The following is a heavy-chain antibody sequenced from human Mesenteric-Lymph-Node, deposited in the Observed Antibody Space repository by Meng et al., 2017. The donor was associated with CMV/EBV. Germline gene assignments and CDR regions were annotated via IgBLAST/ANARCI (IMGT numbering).Heavy chain of an antibody. CDR3: ARVRETVTTFHHFYYGMDV. D-gene: IGHD4-17*01. Sequence: SFSDYYWSWIRQPPGKGLEWIGEINHSGSTNYNPSLKGRVIISVDTSKNQFSLKLSSVTAADTGVYYCARVRETVTTFHHFYYGMDVWGQGTMVTVSS. J-gene: IGHJ6*02. V-gene: IGHV4-34*01. CDR1: SFSDYY. CDR2: INHSGST.